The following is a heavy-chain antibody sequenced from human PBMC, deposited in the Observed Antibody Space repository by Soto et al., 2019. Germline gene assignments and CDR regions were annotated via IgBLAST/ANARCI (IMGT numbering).Heavy chain of an antibody. D-gene: IGHD4-17*01. CDR3: AIADYGDDDY. V-gene: IGHV1-18*01. CDR2: LKAYSGNT. Sequence: QLQLVQSGAESKKPGASVKVSCKASGYTFPTSTISWVRQAPGQGLEWMGWLKAYSGNTNYAQKLPRRVTMTTDTSTNTAYMERRSLTTDYTAIYYCAIADYGDDDYRDQGTLVTVSS. J-gene: IGHJ4*02. CDR1: GYTFPTST.